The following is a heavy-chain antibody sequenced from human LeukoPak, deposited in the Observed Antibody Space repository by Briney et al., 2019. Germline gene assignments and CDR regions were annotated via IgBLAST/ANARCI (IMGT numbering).Heavy chain of an antibody. J-gene: IGHJ4*02. Sequence: PGLSLRLSCGVLIPPQKLWHAVVRQAPGKELEWVALIWFDGSKKYYADSVKGRFAISRDTSKNTLYLQLDSLRTEDSAVYYCVGDPGTTVYYFDNWGQGTLVTVSA. V-gene: IGHV3-33*01. CDR3: VGDPGTTVYYFDN. CDR1: IPPQKLW. D-gene: IGHD1-1*01. CDR2: IWFDGSKK.